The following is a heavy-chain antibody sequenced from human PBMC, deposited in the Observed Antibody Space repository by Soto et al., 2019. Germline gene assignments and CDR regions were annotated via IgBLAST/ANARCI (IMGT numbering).Heavy chain of an antibody. V-gene: IGHV1-2*04. D-gene: IGHD1-26*01. J-gene: IGHJ3*02. CDR1: GYTFTGYY. Sequence: QVQLVQSGAEVKKPGASVKVSCKASGYTFTGYYMHWVRQAPGQGLEWMGWINPNSGGTNYAQKFQGWVTMTRDTSISTAYMELSRLRSDDTAVYYCAREGWETPGGVNAFDIWGQGTMVTVSS. CDR2: INPNSGGT. CDR3: AREGWETPGGVNAFDI.